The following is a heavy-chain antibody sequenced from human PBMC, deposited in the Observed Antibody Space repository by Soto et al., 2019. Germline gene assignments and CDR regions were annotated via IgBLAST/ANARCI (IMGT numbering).Heavy chain of an antibody. J-gene: IGHJ4*02. CDR2: INPNSGGT. D-gene: IGHD2-2*01. Sequence: ASVKVSCKASGYTFTGYYMHWVRQAPGQGLEWMGWINPNSGGTNYAQKFQGWVTMTRDTSISTAYMELSRLRSDDTAVYYCARSLGYCSSTSCYALDYWGQGTLVTVSS. V-gene: IGHV1-2*04. CDR1: GYTFTGYY. CDR3: ARSLGYCSSTSCYALDY.